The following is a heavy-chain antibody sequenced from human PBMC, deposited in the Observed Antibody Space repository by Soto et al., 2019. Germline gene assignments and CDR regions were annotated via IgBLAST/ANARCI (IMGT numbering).Heavy chain of an antibody. J-gene: IGHJ6*03. V-gene: IGHV4-59*01. CDR1: GGSITSYY. CDR2: VYYTGRT. CDR3: ARDGSAVTTTGYWGYYYLDV. Sequence: SETLSLTCTVSGGSITSYYWSWIRQSPGKGLEWIGYVYYTGRTNFNPSLKSRLTMSADTSKNQLSLKLSSVTAADTAVYYCARDGSAVTTTGYWGYYYLDVWGKGITVTVSS. D-gene: IGHD4-17*01.